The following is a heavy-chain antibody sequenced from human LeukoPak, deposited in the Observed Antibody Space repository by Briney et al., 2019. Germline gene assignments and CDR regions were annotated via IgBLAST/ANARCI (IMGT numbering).Heavy chain of an antibody. CDR3: ARGYSSGWYYFDY. J-gene: IGHJ4*02. CDR2: IYYSGST. Sequence: SETLSLTCTVSGGSLSSYYWSWIRQPPGKGLEWIGYIYYSGSTNYNPSLKSRVTISVDTSKNQFSLKLSSVTAADTAVYYCARGYSSGWYYFDYWGQGTLVTVSS. D-gene: IGHD6-19*01. CDR1: GGSLSSYY. V-gene: IGHV4-59*01.